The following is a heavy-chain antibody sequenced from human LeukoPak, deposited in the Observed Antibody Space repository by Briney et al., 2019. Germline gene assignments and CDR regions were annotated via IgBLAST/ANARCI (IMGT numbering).Heavy chain of an antibody. CDR3: ARVAAISSIAPHPFLHYYYMDV. J-gene: IGHJ6*03. Sequence: PGGSLRLSCAASGFTFSDYYMSWIRQAPGKGLEWVSYISSSGSTIYYADSVKGRFTISRDNAKNSLYLQMNSLRAEDTAVYYCARVAAISSIAPHPFLHYYYMDVWGKGTTVTVSS. CDR1: GFTFSDYY. D-gene: IGHD6-6*01. V-gene: IGHV3-11*04. CDR2: ISSSGSTI.